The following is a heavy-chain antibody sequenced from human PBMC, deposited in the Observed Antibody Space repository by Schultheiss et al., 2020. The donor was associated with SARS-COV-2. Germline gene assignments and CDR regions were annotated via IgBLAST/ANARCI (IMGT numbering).Heavy chain of an antibody. CDR3: ARRPPYCSSTSCSPNWHFDL. CDR2: INHSGST. D-gene: IGHD2-2*01. Sequence: SETLSLTCAVYGGSFSGYYWSWIRQPPGKGLEWIGEINHSGSTNYNPSLKSRVTISVDTSKNQFSLKLSSVTAADTAVYYCARRPPYCSSTSCSPNWHFDLWGRGTLVTVSS. CDR1: GGSFSGYY. J-gene: IGHJ2*01. V-gene: IGHV4-34*01.